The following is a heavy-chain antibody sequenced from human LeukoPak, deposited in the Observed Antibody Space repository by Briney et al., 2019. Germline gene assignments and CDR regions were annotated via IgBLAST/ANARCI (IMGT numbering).Heavy chain of an antibody. J-gene: IGHJ6*04. CDR3: AKGCSSTSCKLPSYYYYYGMDV. CDR1: GGSFSGYY. V-gene: IGHV4-34*01. CDR2: INHSGST. Sequence: SETLSLTCAVYGGSFSGYYWSWIRQPPGKGLEWIGEINHSGSTNYNPSLKSRATISVDTSKNQFSLKLSSVTAADTAVYYCAKGCSSTSCKLPSYYYYYGMDVWGKGTTVTVSS. D-gene: IGHD2-2*01.